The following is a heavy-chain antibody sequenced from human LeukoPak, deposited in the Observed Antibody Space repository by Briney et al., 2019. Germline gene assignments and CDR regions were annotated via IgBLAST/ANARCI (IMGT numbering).Heavy chain of an antibody. J-gene: IGHJ4*02. CDR1: GFTFSSFA. CDR2: ISHDGSNK. V-gene: IGHV3-30-3*01. D-gene: IGHD2-15*01. CDR3: ARWYCSGGTCYSDY. Sequence: GGSLRLSCAASGFTFSSFAIHRVRQAPGGGVEWVGKISHDGSNKYYADSVNGRFTISRDNSKNTLYLQMNSLRAEDTAVFYCARWYCSGGTCYSDYWGQGTLVSVSS.